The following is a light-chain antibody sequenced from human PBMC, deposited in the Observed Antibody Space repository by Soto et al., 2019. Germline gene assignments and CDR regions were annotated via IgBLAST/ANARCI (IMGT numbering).Light chain of an antibody. CDR3: HQYNSYS. Sequence: DIQMTQSPSTLPASVGDRVTITCRASQSISNWLAWYQQKSGTAPKLLIYHASTLESGVPSRFSGSGSGTEFTLTISSLQPDDFATYYCHQYNSYSFGQGTKVDIK. CDR2: HAS. V-gene: IGKV1-5*01. CDR1: QSISNW. J-gene: IGKJ1*01.